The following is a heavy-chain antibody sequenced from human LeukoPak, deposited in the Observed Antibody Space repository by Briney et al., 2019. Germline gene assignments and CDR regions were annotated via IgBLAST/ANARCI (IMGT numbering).Heavy chain of an antibody. J-gene: IGHJ4*02. CDR1: AGSISGYY. V-gene: IGHV4-59*01. Sequence: SETLSLTCPVSAGSISGYYRSWIRQPPGKGLEWIGYIYYSGSAKNNPTLKSRDTISVDPSKIQFSLKLTSVSAGDTAVYFCARDIGAARSDYWGQGTLVTVSS. CDR2: IYYSGSA. D-gene: IGHD6-25*01. CDR3: ARDIGAARSDY.